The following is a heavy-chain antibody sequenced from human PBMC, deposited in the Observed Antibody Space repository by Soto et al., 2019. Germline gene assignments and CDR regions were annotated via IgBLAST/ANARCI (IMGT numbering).Heavy chain of an antibody. Sequence: GGSLRLSCAASGFTFSSYGMHWVRQAPGKGLEWVAVIWYDGSSKYYADSVKGRFTISRDNSKNTLYLQMNSLRAEDTAVYYCARVNGYSYANPFDYWGQGTLVTVSS. CDR1: GFTFSSYG. V-gene: IGHV3-33*01. CDR3: ARVNGYSYANPFDY. J-gene: IGHJ4*02. D-gene: IGHD5-18*01. CDR2: IWYDGSSK.